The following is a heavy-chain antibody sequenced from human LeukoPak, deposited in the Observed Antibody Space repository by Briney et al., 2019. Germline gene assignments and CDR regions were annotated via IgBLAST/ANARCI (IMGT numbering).Heavy chain of an antibody. CDR3: AREGITMVRGVMVDWFDP. D-gene: IGHD3-10*01. Sequence: GGSLRLSCAASGFTFSDYYMSWIRQAPGKGLEWVSYISSSDSTIYYADSVKGRFTISRDNAKNSLYLQMNSLRAEDTAVYYCAREGITMVRGVMVDWFDPWGQGTLVTVSS. J-gene: IGHJ5*02. CDR2: ISSSDSTI. CDR1: GFTFSDYY. V-gene: IGHV3-11*01.